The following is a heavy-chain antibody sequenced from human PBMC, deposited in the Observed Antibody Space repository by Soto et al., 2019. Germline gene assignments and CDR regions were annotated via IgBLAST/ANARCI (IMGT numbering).Heavy chain of an antibody. V-gene: IGHV4-59*01. J-gene: IGHJ4*02. CDR2: IYYSGST. CDR1: GGSISSYY. Sequence: TLSLTCTVSGGSISSYYWSWIRQPPGKGLEWIGYIYYSGSTNYNPSLKSRVTISVDTSKNQFSLKLSSVTAADTAVYYCAREDTGFDYWGQGTLVTVSS. CDR3: AREDTGFDY. D-gene: IGHD5-18*01.